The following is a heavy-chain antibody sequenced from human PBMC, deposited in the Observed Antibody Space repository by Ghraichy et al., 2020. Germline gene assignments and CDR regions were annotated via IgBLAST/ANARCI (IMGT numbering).Heavy chain of an antibody. CDR1: EFTFDGYP. J-gene: IGHJ3*01. CDR3: AKEGGRLGEGAFDV. V-gene: IGHV3-23*01. Sequence: LSLTCAVSEFTFDGYPMTWVRQAPGKGLEWVSTLGADGRSTFYADFVKGRFTISRDKSKRTMYLQMNSLRADDTAVYYCAKEGGRLGEGAFDVWGQGTKVTVSS. CDR2: LGADGRST. D-gene: IGHD3-10*01.